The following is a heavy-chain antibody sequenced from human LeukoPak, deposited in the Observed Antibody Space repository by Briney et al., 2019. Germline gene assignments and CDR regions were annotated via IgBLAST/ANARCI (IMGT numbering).Heavy chain of an antibody. CDR2: VTPKRGDT. V-gene: IGHV1-2*02. Sequence: ASVKVSCKSSEYTFSDNYIHWVRQAPGQGLEWMGWVTPKRGDTRFAQEFQGRVTMTRDTSTSTVYMELSSLRSGDTAVYYCASHRFRGVIGYWGQGTLVTVSS. J-gene: IGHJ4*02. CDR3: ASHRFRGVIGY. CDR1: EYTFSDNY. D-gene: IGHD3-10*01.